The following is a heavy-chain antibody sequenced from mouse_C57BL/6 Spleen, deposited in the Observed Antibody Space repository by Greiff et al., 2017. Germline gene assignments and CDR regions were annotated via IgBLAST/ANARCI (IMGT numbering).Heavy chain of an antibody. CDR3: ARQEGDYYGSSFYWYFDV. Sequence: EVKLVESGGDLVKPGGSLKLSCAASGFTFSSYGMSWVRQTPDKRLEWVATISSGGSYTYYPDSVKGRFTISRDNAKNTLYLQMSSLKSEDTAMYYCARQEGDYYGSSFYWYFDVWGTGTTVTVSS. J-gene: IGHJ1*03. CDR1: GFTFSSYG. D-gene: IGHD1-1*01. CDR2: ISSGGSYT. V-gene: IGHV5-6*01.